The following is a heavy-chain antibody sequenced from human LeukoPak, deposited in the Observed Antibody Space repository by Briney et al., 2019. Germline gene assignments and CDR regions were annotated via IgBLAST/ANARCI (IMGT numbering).Heavy chain of an antibody. CDR3: ARDSSSCSSTSCYSRGNWFDP. CDR2: IYHSGST. V-gene: IGHV4-30-2*01. Sequence: SETLSLTCTVSGGSISSGGYYWSWIRQPPGKGLEWIGYIYHSGSTYYNPSLKSRVTISVDRSKNQFSLKLSSVTAADTAVYYCARDSSSCSSTSCYSRGNWFDPWGQGTLVTVSS. CDR1: GGSISSGGYY. J-gene: IGHJ5*02. D-gene: IGHD2-2*02.